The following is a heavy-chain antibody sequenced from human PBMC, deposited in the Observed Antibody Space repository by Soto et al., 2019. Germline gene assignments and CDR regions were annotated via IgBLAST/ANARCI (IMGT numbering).Heavy chain of an antibody. Sequence: QVQLVESGGGVVQPGRSLRLSCAASGFTFSSYAIHWVRQAPGKGLQWVAVISYDGKHKYYADSVKGRFTISRDNSNDTLYLQMNSLRTEDTAVYYCARDDISFVHPGMDVWGQGTTVTVSS. V-gene: IGHV3-30*04. D-gene: IGHD3-3*02. CDR3: ARDDISFVHPGMDV. J-gene: IGHJ6*02. CDR2: ISYDGKHK. CDR1: GFTFSSYA.